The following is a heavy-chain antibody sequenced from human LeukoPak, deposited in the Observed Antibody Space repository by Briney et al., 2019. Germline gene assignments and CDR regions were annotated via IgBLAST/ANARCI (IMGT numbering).Heavy chain of an antibody. Sequence: GGSLRLSCAASGFTFSSYWMSWVRQAPGKGLEWVANIKQDGSEKYFVDSVKGRFTISRDNAKNSLYLQINSLRADDTAVYYCAGGSLWSPNWFDPWGQGTLVTVSS. CDR1: GFTFSSYW. D-gene: IGHD3-10*01. J-gene: IGHJ5*02. CDR3: AGGSLWSPNWFDP. V-gene: IGHV3-7*01. CDR2: IKQDGSEK.